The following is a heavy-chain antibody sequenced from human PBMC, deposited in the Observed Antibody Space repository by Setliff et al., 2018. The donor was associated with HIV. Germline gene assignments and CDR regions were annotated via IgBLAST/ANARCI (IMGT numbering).Heavy chain of an antibody. J-gene: IGHJ4*02. CDR2: VYYTWNT. D-gene: IGHD6-19*01. CDR1: GGSISRRDYC. Sequence: PSETLSLTCTVSGGSISRRDYCWGWIRQPPGKGLEWIGSVYYTWNTYYNPSLKSQVTVSVDTSKNQCSLKLSSVTAADTAVYYCSRHDGGGWYVRVLATSFDYWGQGTLVTVSS. CDR3: SRHDGGGWYVRVLATSFDY. V-gene: IGHV4-39*01.